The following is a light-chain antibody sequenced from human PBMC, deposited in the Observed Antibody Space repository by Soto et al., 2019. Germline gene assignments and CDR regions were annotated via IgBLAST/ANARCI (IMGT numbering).Light chain of an antibody. J-gene: IGLJ2*01. Sequence: QSVLTQPPSVSGAPXXRVTISCTGSSSNIGTPYDVHWYQQLPGTAPKLLIYGNSNRPSGVPDRFSGSKSGTSASLAITGLQAEDEADYYCQSYDSSLSGYVIFGGGTKLTVL. V-gene: IGLV1-40*01. CDR3: QSYDSSLSGYVI. CDR1: SSNIGTPYD. CDR2: GNS.